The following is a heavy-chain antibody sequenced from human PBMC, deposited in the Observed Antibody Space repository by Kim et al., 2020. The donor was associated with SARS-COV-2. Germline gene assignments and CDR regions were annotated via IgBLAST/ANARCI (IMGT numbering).Heavy chain of an antibody. CDR3: AKDEYSSSSGHFDY. J-gene: IGHJ4*02. D-gene: IGHD6-6*01. Sequence: ADSVKGRFTISRDNSKNTLYLQMNSLRAEETAVYYCAKDEYSSSSGHFDYWGQGTLVTVSS. V-gene: IGHV3-33*06.